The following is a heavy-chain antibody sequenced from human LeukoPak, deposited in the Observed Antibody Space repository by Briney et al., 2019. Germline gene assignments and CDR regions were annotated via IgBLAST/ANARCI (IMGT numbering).Heavy chain of an antibody. V-gene: IGHV4-59*01. CDR1: GGSISSYH. Sequence: KPSETLSLTCTVSGGSISSYHWSWIRQPPGKGLEWIGYIYYSGSTNYNPSLKSRVTISVDTSKNQFSLKLSSVTAADTAVYYCASSPTWSAYYYYGMDVWGQGTTVTVSS. CDR2: IYYSGST. D-gene: IGHD3-3*01. CDR3: ASSPTWSAYYYYGMDV. J-gene: IGHJ6*02.